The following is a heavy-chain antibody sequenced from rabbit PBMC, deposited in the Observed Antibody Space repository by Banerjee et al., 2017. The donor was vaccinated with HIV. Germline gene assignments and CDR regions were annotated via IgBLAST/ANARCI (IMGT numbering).Heavy chain of an antibody. Sequence: QSLEESGGDLVKPGASLTLTCTASGADFSSGYWICWVRQAPGKGLEWIGCIAGGSSSSTYYASWAKGRFTISKTSSTTVTLRTTSLTAADTATYFCARDLAGVVGWNLNLWGPGTLVTVS. CDR2: IAGGSSSST. CDR3: ARDLAGVVGWNLNL. V-gene: IGHV1S40*01. CDR1: GADFSSGYW. D-gene: IGHD4-1*01. J-gene: IGHJ4*01.